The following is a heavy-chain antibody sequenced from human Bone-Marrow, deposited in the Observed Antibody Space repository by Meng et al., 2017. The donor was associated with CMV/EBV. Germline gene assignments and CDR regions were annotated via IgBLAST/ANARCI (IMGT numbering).Heavy chain of an antibody. CDR2: ISSSSSYI. CDR3: ARAVGGCSSTSCYTPYFQH. Sequence: ETLSLTCAASGFTFSSYSMNWVRQAPGKGLEWVSSISSSSSYIYYADSVKGRFTISRDNAKNSLYLQMNSLRAEDTAVYYCARAVGGCSSTSCYTPYFQHWGQGTRVTVSS. D-gene: IGHD2-2*02. J-gene: IGHJ1*01. V-gene: IGHV3-21*01. CDR1: GFTFSSYS.